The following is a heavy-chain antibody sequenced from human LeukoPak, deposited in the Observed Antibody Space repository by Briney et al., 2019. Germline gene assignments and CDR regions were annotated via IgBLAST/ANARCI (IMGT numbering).Heavy chain of an antibody. D-gene: IGHD3-3*01. CDR2: XYPGDSDT. J-gene: IGHJ4*02. CDR3: ARCPPDYDFWSGYYTD. Sequence: PGGSXXLSCXXSGYSFTSYWIGWVRQMPGKGMEWMGIXYPGDSDTIYSPSFQGQVTISADKTSNNAYLQGGSLKASDTAMYYCARCPPDYDFWSGYYTDWGQGTLVTVSS. V-gene: IGHV5-51*01. CDR1: GYSFTSYW.